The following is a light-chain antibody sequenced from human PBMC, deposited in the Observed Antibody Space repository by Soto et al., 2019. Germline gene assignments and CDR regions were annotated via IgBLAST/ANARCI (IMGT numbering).Light chain of an antibody. Sequence: DIQMTQSPSTLSASVGDRVTITCRASHSISSWLAWYQQKPGKAPNLLIYAASTLESGVPSRFSGSGSGTTFTLTISSLQSDDFATYYCLQYNGYYRTFGQGTKVDIK. J-gene: IGKJ1*01. CDR2: AAS. V-gene: IGKV1-5*01. CDR1: HSISSW. CDR3: LQYNGYYRT.